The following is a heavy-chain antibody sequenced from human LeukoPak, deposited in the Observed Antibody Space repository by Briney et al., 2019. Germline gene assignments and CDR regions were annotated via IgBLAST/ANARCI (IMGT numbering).Heavy chain of an antibody. V-gene: IGHV3-30*04. Sequence: PGGSLRLSCAASGFTFSSYAMHWVRQAPGKGLEWVAVISYDGSNKYYADSVKGRFTISRDNAKNSLYLQMNSLRAEDTAVYYCARDVDTSMAITLDYWGQGTQVTVSA. D-gene: IGHD5-18*01. J-gene: IGHJ4*02. CDR3: ARDVDTSMAITLDY. CDR1: GFTFSSYA. CDR2: ISYDGSNK.